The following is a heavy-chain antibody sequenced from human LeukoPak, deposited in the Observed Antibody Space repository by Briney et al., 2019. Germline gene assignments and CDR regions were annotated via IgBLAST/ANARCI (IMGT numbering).Heavy chain of an antibody. CDR1: GGSISNYY. J-gene: IGHJ3*02. Sequence: SETLFLTCTVSGGSISNYYWSWVRQPAGKGLEWIGRKYARGSSNYNPPVQSRVTMSVDTSKNQFSLKLRSVTAADTAVYYCARGRYCSADICTGGDSFDIWGQGTMVSVSP. V-gene: IGHV4-4*07. CDR2: KYARGSS. CDR3: ARGRYCSADICTGGDSFDI. D-gene: IGHD2-15*01.